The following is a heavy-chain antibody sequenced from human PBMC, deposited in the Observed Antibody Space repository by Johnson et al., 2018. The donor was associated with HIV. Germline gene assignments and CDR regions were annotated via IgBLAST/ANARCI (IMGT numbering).Heavy chain of an antibody. CDR2: IYSGGRS. CDR1: GFTVSSNY. V-gene: IGHV3-66*02. D-gene: IGHD1-1*01. CDR3: ARDVTAGNDAFDI. Sequence: VQLVESGGGVVQPGGSLRLSCAASGFTVSSNYMSWVRQAPGKGLEWVSVIYSGGRSYYADSVKGRLTLSRDNSNNTLYLQMNSLRAEDTAVYYCARDVTAGNDAFDIWGQGTMVTVSS. J-gene: IGHJ3*02.